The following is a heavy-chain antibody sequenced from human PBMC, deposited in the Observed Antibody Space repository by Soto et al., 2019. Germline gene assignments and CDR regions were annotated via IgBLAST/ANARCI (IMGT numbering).Heavy chain of an antibody. CDR1: GFTFSSYG. CDR3: AKILQLGDYAYYYYGMDV. V-gene: IGHV3-30*18. J-gene: IGHJ6*02. CDR2: ISYDGSNK. Sequence: QVQLVESGGGVVQPGRSLRLSCAASGFTFSSYGMHWVRQAPGKGLEWVAVISYDGSNKYYADSVKGRFTISRDNSKNTXXPQTNSLTAEDTAVYYCAKILQLGDYAYYYYGMDVWGQGTTVTVSS. D-gene: IGHD4-17*01.